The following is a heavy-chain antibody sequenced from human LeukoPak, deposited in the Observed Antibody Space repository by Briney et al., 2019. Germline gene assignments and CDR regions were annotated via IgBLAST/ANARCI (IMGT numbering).Heavy chain of an antibody. CDR3: TTDRGALTN. Sequence: GGSLRLSCATSGFTFSDAWMSWVRQALGKGLEWVGRIQSKTDGGPPDYAAPVKGRFTISRDDSKNTLYLQMNSLKAGDTAVYYCTTDRGALTNWGQGTLVTVSS. D-gene: IGHD3-10*01. V-gene: IGHV3-15*01. CDR2: IQSKTDGGPP. CDR1: GFTFSDAW. J-gene: IGHJ4*02.